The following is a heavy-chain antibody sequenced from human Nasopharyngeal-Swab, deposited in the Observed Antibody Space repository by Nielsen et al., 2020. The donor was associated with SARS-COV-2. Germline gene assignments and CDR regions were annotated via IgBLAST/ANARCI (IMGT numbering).Heavy chain of an antibody. V-gene: IGHV4-38-2*02. CDR1: GYSISSNYY. CDR2: VYHSGTT. D-gene: IGHD3-3*01. J-gene: IGHJ5*02. CDR3: ARGEYHDFWSSYCTGLRTWFGP. Sequence: SETLSLTCTVSGYSISSNYYWGWIRQPPGKGLEWIGTVYHSGTTYYNPSLTSRVTILVDTSKNQFSLNLNSVTAADTAVYFCARGEYHDFWSSYCTGLRTWFGPWGQGILVTVSS.